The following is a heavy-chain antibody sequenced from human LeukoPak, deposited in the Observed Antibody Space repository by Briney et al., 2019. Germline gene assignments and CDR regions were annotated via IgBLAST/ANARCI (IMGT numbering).Heavy chain of an antibody. J-gene: IGHJ4*02. CDR2: IYYSGSP. Sequence: PSETLSLTCTVSGGSISSYYWSWIRQPPGKGLEWIGYIYYSGSPNYNPSLKSRVTISIHTSKKQFSLKLSSVTAADTAVYYCAREAAVAGKGGFDYWGQGTLVTVSS. CDR3: AREAAVAGKGGFDY. D-gene: IGHD6-19*01. CDR1: GGSISSYY. V-gene: IGHV4-59*12.